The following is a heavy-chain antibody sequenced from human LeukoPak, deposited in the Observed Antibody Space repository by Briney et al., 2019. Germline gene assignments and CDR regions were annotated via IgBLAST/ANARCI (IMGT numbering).Heavy chain of an antibody. CDR2: IIPIFDTS. V-gene: IGHV1-69*01. D-gene: IGHD3-9*01. Sequence: ASVKVSCKASGDTFSSYAITWVRQAPGQGLEWMGGIIPIFDTSNYAQKFQGRVTITADESTSTAYMELSSLRSEDTAVYYCARGIYDILTYDAFDIWGQGTMVTVSS. CDR1: GDTFSSYA. J-gene: IGHJ3*02. CDR3: ARGIYDILTYDAFDI.